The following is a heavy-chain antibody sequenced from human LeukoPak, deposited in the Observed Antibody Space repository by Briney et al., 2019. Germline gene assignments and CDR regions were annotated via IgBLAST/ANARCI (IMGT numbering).Heavy chain of an antibody. Sequence: SETLSLTCAVYGGSFSGYYWSWVRQPPGKGLEWIGEINHSGSTNYNPSLKSRVTISVDTSKNQFSLKLSSVTAADTAVYYCARGFSGYSYGPTYYYYGMDVWGQGTTVTVSS. J-gene: IGHJ6*02. V-gene: IGHV4-34*01. D-gene: IGHD5-18*01. CDR2: INHSGST. CDR1: GGSFSGYY. CDR3: ARGFSGYSYGPTYYYYGMDV.